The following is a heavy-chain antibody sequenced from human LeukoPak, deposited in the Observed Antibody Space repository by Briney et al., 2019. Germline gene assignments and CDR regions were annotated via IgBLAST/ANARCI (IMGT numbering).Heavy chain of an antibody. Sequence: PGGSLRLSCAASGFTFSTYAMSWVRQAPGRGLEWVSCISASYGSTYYADSVKGRFTISRDNSKNTLYLQMNSLRAEDTAVYYCARDDIYGMDVWGQGTTVTVSS. J-gene: IGHJ6*02. CDR2: ISASYGST. D-gene: IGHD2-15*01. CDR1: GFTFSTYA. V-gene: IGHV3-23*01. CDR3: ARDDIYGMDV.